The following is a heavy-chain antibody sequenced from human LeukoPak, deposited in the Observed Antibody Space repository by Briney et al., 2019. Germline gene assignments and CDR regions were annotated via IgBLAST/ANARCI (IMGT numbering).Heavy chain of an antibody. CDR2: ISWNSGSI. CDR3: ASSYYDSSGYQI. Sequence: GRSLRLSCADSGYTFDDYAMHWVRQAPGKGLEWVSGISWNSGSIGYADSVKGRFTISRDNAKNSLYLQMNSLRAEDTALYYCASSYYDSSGYQIWGQGTLVTVSS. D-gene: IGHD3-22*01. J-gene: IGHJ4*02. V-gene: IGHV3-9*01. CDR1: GYTFDDYA.